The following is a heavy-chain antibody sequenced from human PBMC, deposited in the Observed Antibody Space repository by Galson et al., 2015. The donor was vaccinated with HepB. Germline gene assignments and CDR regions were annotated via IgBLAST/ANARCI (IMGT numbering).Heavy chain of an antibody. V-gene: IGHV3-30-3*01. CDR2: TSSLGDIL. J-gene: IGHJ2*01. D-gene: IGHD2-8*02. Sequence: SLRLSCAASGFTFRIFTMHWVRQAPGKGLEWVATTSSLGDILYYADSVKGRFTISRDNSNNILSLQMNSLRAEDTAVYYCTREYSTGALKNWYFDLWGRGTLVTVSS. CDR3: TREYSTGALKNWYFDL. CDR1: GFTFRIFT.